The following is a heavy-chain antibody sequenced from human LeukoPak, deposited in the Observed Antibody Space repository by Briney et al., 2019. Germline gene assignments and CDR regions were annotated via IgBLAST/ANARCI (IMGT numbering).Heavy chain of an antibody. CDR1: GFTFSSHP. D-gene: IGHD3-10*01. J-gene: IGHJ4*02. Sequence: PGRSLRLSCAASGFTFSSHPMHWVRQAPGKGLEWVAVISFDGSHKYYADSVTGRFTISRDNSKNTLYLQMDSLRTDDTATYYCARDFGITWAQYYFDYWGQGTLVTVSS. CDR3: ARDFGITWAQYYFDY. V-gene: IGHV3-30*04. CDR2: ISFDGSHK.